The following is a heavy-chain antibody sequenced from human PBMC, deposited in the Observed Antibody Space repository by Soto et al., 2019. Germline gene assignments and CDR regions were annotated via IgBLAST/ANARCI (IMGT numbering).Heavy chain of an antibody. CDR2: ISSSGSTI. Sequence: PGGSLRLSCAASGFTFSSYEMNWVRQAPGKGLEWVSYISSSGSTIYYADSVKGRFTISRDNAKNSLYLQMNSLRAEDTAVYYCARDQPQYYDFWSGYYFYYYGMDVWGQGTTVTVSS. J-gene: IGHJ6*02. CDR1: GFTFSSYE. CDR3: ARDQPQYYDFWSGYYFYYYGMDV. V-gene: IGHV3-48*03. D-gene: IGHD3-3*01.